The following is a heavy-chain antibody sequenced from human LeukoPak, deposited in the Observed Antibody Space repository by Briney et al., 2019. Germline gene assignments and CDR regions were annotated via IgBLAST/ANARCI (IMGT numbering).Heavy chain of an antibody. J-gene: IGHJ4*02. CDR2: INHSGST. CDR1: GGSISSSSYY. CDR3: ARGRTTVTSNFDY. V-gene: IGHV4-39*07. Sequence: SETLSLTCTVSGGSISSSSYYWSWIRQPPGKGLEWIGEINHSGSTNYNPSLKSRVTISVDTSKNQFSLKLSSVTAADTAVYYCARGRTTVTSNFDYWGQGTLVTVSS. D-gene: IGHD4-17*01.